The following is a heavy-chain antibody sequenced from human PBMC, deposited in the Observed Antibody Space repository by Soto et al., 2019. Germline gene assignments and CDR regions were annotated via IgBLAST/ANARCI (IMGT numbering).Heavy chain of an antibody. CDR3: AKDWGGYGDYGGFDAFDI. D-gene: IGHD4-17*01. CDR1: GFTFSSYA. V-gene: IGHV3-23*01. J-gene: IGHJ3*02. Sequence: GGSLRLSCAASGFTFSSYAMSWVRQAPGKGLEWVSAISGSGGSTYYADSVKGRFTISSDNSKNTLYLQMNSLRAEDTAVYYCAKDWGGYGDYGGFDAFDIWGQGTMVTVSS. CDR2: ISGSGGST.